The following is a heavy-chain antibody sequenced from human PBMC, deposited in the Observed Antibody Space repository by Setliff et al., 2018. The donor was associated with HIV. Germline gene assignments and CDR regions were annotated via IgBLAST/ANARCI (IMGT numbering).Heavy chain of an antibody. CDR3: ARSPRIGVAGEFEY. CDR2: IYTSGSV. D-gene: IGHD6-19*01. V-gene: IGHV4-4*09. J-gene: IGHJ4*02. CDR1: GGAISGSGYY. Sequence: SETLSLTCSVSGGAISGSGYYWSWIRQPPGKALEWIGYIYTSGSVNYNPSLNSRVTISVDTSKNQFSLKVNSVTAADTAVYYCARSPRIGVAGEFEYWGQGTLVTAPQ.